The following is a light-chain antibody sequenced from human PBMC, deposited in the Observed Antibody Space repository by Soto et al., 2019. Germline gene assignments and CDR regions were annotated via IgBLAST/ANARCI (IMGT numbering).Light chain of an antibody. J-gene: IGLJ1*01. Sequence: QSALTQPASVSGSPGQSITISCTGTSSDVGAYYYVSWYQHHPGKAPKLMIYDVSNRPLGVSNRFSGSKSGNTASLTISGPQAEDEADYYCSSYTPSTTVVFGSGTKLTVL. CDR1: SSDVGAYYY. V-gene: IGLV2-14*03. CDR2: DVS. CDR3: SSYTPSTTVV.